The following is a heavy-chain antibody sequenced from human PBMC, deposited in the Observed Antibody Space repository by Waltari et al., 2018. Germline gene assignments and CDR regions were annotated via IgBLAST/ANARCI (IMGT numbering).Heavy chain of an antibody. V-gene: IGHV1-69-2*01. CDR1: GYPFTDYY. CDR2: VNPEYGET. J-gene: IGHJ4*02. CDR3: ATGPVAASVPLDY. Sequence: VQLVQSGAEVKKPGATVKISCKASGYPFTDYYMHWVQQAPGKGLEWMGRVNPEYGETRYAEKFQGRVTITADQSTDTAYMELSSLRSEDTAVYYCATGPVAASVPLDYGGQGTLITSSA. D-gene: IGHD6-13*01.